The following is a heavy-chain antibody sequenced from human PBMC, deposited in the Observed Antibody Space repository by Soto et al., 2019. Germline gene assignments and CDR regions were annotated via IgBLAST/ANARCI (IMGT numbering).Heavy chain of an antibody. Sequence: LRLSCAASGFTFSGFEMNWVRQAPGKGLEWVSYISRSGSTIYYADSVKGRFTISRDNAKNSLSLQMNSLRADDSAVYYCARDFPPGWMFDYWGQGTLVTVSS. CDR3: ARDFPPGWMFDY. V-gene: IGHV3-48*03. D-gene: IGHD2-2*03. CDR1: GFTFSGFE. J-gene: IGHJ4*02. CDR2: ISRSGSTI.